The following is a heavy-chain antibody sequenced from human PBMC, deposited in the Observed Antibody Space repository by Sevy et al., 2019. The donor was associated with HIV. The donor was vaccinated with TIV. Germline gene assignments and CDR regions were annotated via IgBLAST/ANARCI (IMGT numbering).Heavy chain of an antibody. V-gene: IGHV3-21*01. CDR2: ISNRSSYI. D-gene: IGHD6-19*01. CDR1: GFAFSSYS. Sequence: GGSLRLSCAASGFAFSSYSMNWVRQAPGKGLEWVSSISNRSSYIYYADSVKGRFTISRDNSKNLLYLQMNSLRAEDTAVYYCARNVAGRGLYYLVYWGQGTLVTVSS. J-gene: IGHJ4*02. CDR3: ARNVAGRGLYYLVY.